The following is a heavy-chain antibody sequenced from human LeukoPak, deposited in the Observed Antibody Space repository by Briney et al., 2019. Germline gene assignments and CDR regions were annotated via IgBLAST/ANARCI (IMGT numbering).Heavy chain of an antibody. V-gene: IGHV3-7*01. D-gene: IGHD6-13*01. Sequence: GGSLRLSCAASGFTFSSYWMTWVRQAPGKGLEWVANIKPDGSVGYYVDSVRGRFIISRDNAGNSLYLQMNSLRVEDTAVYYCTQNLVAAAGDHWGQGILLIVSS. CDR1: GFTFSSYW. CDR3: TQNLVAAAGDH. J-gene: IGHJ4*02. CDR2: IKPDGSVG.